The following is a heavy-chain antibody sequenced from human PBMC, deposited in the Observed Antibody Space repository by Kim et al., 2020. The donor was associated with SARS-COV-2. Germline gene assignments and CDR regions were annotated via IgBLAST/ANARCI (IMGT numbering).Heavy chain of an antibody. J-gene: IGHJ4*02. Sequence: SETLSLTCAVYGGSFSGYYWSWIRQPPGKGLEWIGEINHSGSTNYNPSLKSRVTISVDTSKNQFSLKLSSVTAADTAVYYCARWARWVPYDILTGGFDYWGQGTLVTVSS. CDR3: ARWARWVPYDILTGGFDY. D-gene: IGHD3-9*01. CDR2: INHSGST. CDR1: GGSFSGYY. V-gene: IGHV4-34*01.